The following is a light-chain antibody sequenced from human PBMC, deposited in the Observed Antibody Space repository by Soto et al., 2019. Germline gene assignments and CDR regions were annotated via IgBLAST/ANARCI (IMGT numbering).Light chain of an antibody. J-gene: IGKJ1*01. V-gene: IGKV2-28*01. CDR1: QSLLYNNGYNY. CDR2: LGS. CDR3: MHSLQAPWT. Sequence: DVVMTQYQISLPVTPGEPASISCRSSQSLLYNNGYNYLDWYLQKSGQSPQLLIYLGSDRASGVPDRFSGSGSGTDFTLKISRVEAEDVGVYYCMHSLQAPWTFCQGTKVDIK.